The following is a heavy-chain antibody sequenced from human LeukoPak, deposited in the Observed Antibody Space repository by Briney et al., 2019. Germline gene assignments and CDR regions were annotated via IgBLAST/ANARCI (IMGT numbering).Heavy chain of an antibody. CDR3: ARVLAAVGTWGAFDI. J-gene: IGHJ3*02. V-gene: IGHV1-46*01. Sequence: GASGRASCKASGYTFINYYMHWVRQAPGQGLEWRGIINPSGGSTSYAQKFQGRVTMTRDTSTSTVYMELSSLRSEDTAVYYCARVLAAVGTWGAFDIWGQGTMVTVSS. CDR1: GYTFINYY. D-gene: IGHD6-13*01. CDR2: INPSGGST.